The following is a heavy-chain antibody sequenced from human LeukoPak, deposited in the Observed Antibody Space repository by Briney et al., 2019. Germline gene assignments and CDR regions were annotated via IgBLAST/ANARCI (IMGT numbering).Heavy chain of an antibody. D-gene: IGHD2-15*01. V-gene: IGHV3-48*01. CDR3: ARGAGGWPHSYNWFDP. CDR2: ISSSSSTI. Sequence: GGSLRLSCAASGFTFSSYSMNWVRQAPGKGLEWVSYISSSSSTIYYADSVKGRFTISRDNAKNSLYLQMNSLRAEDTAVYYCARGAGGWPHSYNWFDPWGQGTLVTVSS. J-gene: IGHJ5*02. CDR1: GFTFSSYS.